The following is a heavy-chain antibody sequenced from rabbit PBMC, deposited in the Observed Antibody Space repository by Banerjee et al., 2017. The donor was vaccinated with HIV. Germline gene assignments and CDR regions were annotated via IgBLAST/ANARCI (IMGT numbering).Heavy chain of an antibody. J-gene: IGHJ6*01. Sequence: QSLEESGGDQVKPGASLTLTCTASGFSFGSTYYMCWVRQAPGKGLEWIGCIYSGSASTYYASWAKGRFTISKTSSTTVTLQLNSLTAADTATYFCARDHYYTYGSGMDLWGPGTLVTVS. CDR2: IYSGSAST. CDR3: ARDHYYTYGSGMDL. V-gene: IGHV1S40*01. CDR1: GFSFGSTYY. D-gene: IGHD8-1*01.